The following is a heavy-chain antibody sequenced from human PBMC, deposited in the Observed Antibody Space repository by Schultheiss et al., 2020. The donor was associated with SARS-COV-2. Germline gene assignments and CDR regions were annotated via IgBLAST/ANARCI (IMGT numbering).Heavy chain of an antibody. V-gene: IGHV3-48*01. D-gene: IGHD3-9*01. Sequence: GGSLRLSCAASGFTFSSYSMNWVRQAPGKGLEWVSYISSSSSTIYYADSVKGRFTISRDNAKNSLYLQMNSLRAEDTAVYYCAKEWDPYDILTGYYILDYWGQGTLVTVSS. CDR3: AKEWDPYDILTGYYILDY. CDR2: ISSSSSTI. J-gene: IGHJ4*02. CDR1: GFTFSSYS.